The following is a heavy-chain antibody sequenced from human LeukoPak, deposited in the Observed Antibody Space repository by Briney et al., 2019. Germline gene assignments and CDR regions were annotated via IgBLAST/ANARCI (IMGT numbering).Heavy chain of an antibody. D-gene: IGHD5-18*01. CDR2: IYYSGST. V-gene: IGHV4-59*08. Sequence: SETLSLTCTVSGGSISSYYWSWIRQPPGKGLEWIGYIYYSGSTNYNPSLKSRVTISVDTSKNQFSLKLSSVTAADTAVYYCARLPSYGFDYWGQGTLVTVSS. CDR1: GGSISSYY. J-gene: IGHJ4*02. CDR3: ARLPSYGFDY.